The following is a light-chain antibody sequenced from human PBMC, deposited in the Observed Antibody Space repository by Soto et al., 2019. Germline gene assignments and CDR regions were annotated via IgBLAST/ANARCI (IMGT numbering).Light chain of an antibody. CDR3: QQYNDWTRT. Sequence: ELVMTQSPATLSVSPGERATLSCRASQSVSSNLAWFQQKPGQAPRLLIYAASTRATGIPARFSGSGSGTEFTLTISSLQSADFAVYYCQQYNDWTRTFGKRTKV. CDR1: QSVSSN. CDR2: AAS. J-gene: IGKJ1*01. V-gene: IGKV3-15*01.